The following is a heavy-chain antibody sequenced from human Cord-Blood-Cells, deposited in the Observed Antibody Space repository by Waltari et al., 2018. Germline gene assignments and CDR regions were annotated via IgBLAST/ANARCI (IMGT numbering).Heavy chain of an antibody. V-gene: IGHV4-39*01. Sequence: QLQLQESGPGLVKPSETLSLTCTVSGGSISSSSYYWGWIRQPPGKGLEWIGSIYYSGSTYYNPSLKSRVTISVDTSKNQFSLKLSSVTAADTAVYYCARHIPPEQLFDYWGQGTLVTVSS. CDR1: GGSISSSSYY. CDR3: ARHIPPEQLFDY. D-gene: IGHD6-13*01. J-gene: IGHJ4*02. CDR2: IYYSGST.